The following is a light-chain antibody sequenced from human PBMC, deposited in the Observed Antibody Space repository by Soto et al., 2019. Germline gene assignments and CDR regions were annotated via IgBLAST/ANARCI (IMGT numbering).Light chain of an antibody. CDR1: QSISSW. J-gene: IGKJ1*01. CDR2: DAS. Sequence: DIQMTQSPSTLSASVGDRVTITFRASQSISSWVALYQQKPGKATNLLIYDASSLESGVPSRFSGSGSGTEFTLTISSLQPDDFATYYCQQYNSYWTFGQGTKVDIK. CDR3: QQYNSYWT. V-gene: IGKV1-5*01.